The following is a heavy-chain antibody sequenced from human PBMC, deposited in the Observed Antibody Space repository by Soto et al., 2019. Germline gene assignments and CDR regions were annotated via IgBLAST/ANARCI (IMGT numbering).Heavy chain of an antibody. J-gene: IGHJ6*04. D-gene: IGHD3-3*01. V-gene: IGHV4-34*01. CDR1: GGSFSGYY. Sequence: SETLSLTCAVYGGSFSGYYWSWIRQPPGKGLEWIGEINHSGSTNYDPSLKSRVTISVDTSKNQFSLKLSSVTAADTAVYYCARGVTIFQVDVWGKGTTVTVSS. CDR3: ARGVTIFQVDV. CDR2: INHSGST.